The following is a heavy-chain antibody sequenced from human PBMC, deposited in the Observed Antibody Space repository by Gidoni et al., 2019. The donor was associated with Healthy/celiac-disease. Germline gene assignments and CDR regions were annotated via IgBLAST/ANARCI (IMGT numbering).Heavy chain of an antibody. J-gene: IGHJ5*02. CDR3: AKTQGYDILTGYSGDNWFDP. D-gene: IGHD3-9*01. Sequence: EVQLVESGGGLVQPGRSLRLSCAASGFTFDDYAIHWVRQAPGKGLDWVSGISWNSGSIGYADSVKGRFTISRDNAKNSLYLQMNSLRAEDTALYYCAKTQGYDILTGYSGDNWFDPWGQGTLVTVSS. CDR2: ISWNSGSI. V-gene: IGHV3-9*01. CDR1: GFTFDDYA.